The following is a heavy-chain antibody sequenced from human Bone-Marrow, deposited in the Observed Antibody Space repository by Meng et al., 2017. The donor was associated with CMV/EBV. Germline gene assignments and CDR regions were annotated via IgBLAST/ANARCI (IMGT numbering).Heavy chain of an antibody. CDR2: IYYSGST. V-gene: IGHV4-59*01. Sequence: GSLRLSCTVSGGSISSYYWSWIRQPPGKGLEWIGYIYYSGSTNYNPSLKSRVTISVDTSKNQFSLKLSSVTAADTAVYYCARGLYDYVWGSYRYWGQGTLVSVSS. CDR1: GGSISSYY. D-gene: IGHD3-16*02. J-gene: IGHJ4*02. CDR3: ARGLYDYVWGSYRY.